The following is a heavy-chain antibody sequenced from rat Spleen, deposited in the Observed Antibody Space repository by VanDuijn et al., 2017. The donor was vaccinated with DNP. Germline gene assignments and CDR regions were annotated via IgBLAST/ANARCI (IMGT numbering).Heavy chain of an antibody. V-gene: IGHV5-46*01. CDR3: ARLWSSGAMDV. Sequence: EVQLVESGGDLVQPGRSMKLSCAASGFTFSSFPMAWVRQAPTKGLEWVASISTSGGNTYHRDSVKGRFTISRDNAKSTLFLQMNSLRSEDTATYYCARLWSSGAMDVWGQGTSVTVSS. CDR1: GFTFSSFP. CDR2: ISTSGGNT. J-gene: IGHJ4*01. D-gene: IGHD1-3*01.